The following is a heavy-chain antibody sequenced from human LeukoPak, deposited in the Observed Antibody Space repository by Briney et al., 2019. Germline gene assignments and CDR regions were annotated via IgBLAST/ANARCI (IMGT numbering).Heavy chain of an antibody. V-gene: IGHV3-66*01. D-gene: IGHD4-23*01. CDR2: LYSDGST. CDR1: GFTFSSSG. CDR3: ARRPDYGGTPTFDH. J-gene: IGHJ4*02. Sequence: GGSLRLSCAASGFTFSSSGMSWVRQAPGKGLEWVSVLYSDGSTYYADSVKGRFTISRDNSKNTLYLQMNSLRAEDTAVYFCARRPDYGGTPTFDHWGQGTLVTVSS.